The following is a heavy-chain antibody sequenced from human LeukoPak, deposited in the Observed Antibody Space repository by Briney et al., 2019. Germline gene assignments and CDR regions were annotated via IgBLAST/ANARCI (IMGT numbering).Heavy chain of an antibody. CDR2: IRYDGSNK. Sequence: GGSLRLSCAASGFTFSSYGMHWVRQAPGKGLEWVAFIRYDGSNKYYADSVKGRFTISRDNSKNTLYLQMNRLRAEDTAVYYCARDQWLAYNYYMDVWGKGTTVTVSS. CDR3: ARDQWLAYNYYMDV. V-gene: IGHV3-30*02. D-gene: IGHD6-19*01. J-gene: IGHJ6*04. CDR1: GFTFSSYG.